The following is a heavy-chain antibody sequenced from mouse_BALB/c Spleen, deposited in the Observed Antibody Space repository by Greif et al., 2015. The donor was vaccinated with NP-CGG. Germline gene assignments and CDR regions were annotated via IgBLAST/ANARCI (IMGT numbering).Heavy chain of an antibody. CDR2: INPSNGRT. CDR1: GYTFTSYW. CDR3: ARYYYAMDY. J-gene: IGHJ4*01. V-gene: IGHV1S81*02. Sequence: VQLQQSGAELVKPGASVKLSCKASGYTFTSYWMHWVKQRPGQGLEWIGEINPSNGRTNYNEKFKSKATLTVDKSSSPAYMQLSSLTSEDSAAYYCARYYYAMDYWGQGTSVTVSS.